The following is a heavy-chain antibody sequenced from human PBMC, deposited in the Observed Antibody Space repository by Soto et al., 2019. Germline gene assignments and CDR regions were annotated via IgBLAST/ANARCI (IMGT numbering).Heavy chain of an antibody. CDR2: INHSGST. CDR1: GGSFSGYY. V-gene: IGHV4-34*01. J-gene: IGHJ5*02. Sequence: QVQLQQWGAGLLKPSETLSLTCAVYGGSFSGYYWSWIRQPPGKGLEWIGEINHSGSTNYNPSLKSRVTTSVDTSKNQFSLKNNSVAAADTGVYYCARGENIGVVPAAMSNLNWFDPWGQGTLVTVSS. CDR3: ARGENIGVVPAAMSNLNWFDP. D-gene: IGHD2-2*01.